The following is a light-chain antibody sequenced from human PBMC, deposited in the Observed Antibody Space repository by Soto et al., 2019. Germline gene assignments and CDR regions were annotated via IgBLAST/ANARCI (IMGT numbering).Light chain of an antibody. Sequence: EIVLTQSPGTLSLSPGERATLSCRASHSVTSTYLAWYQQKPGQAPRLLIYGASSRATGIPDRFSGSGSGTGFTLTISRLEPEDFAVYYCQQYSSSPLTFGGGTKVEIK. CDR2: GAS. J-gene: IGKJ4*01. CDR1: HSVTSTY. CDR3: QQYSSSPLT. V-gene: IGKV3-20*01.